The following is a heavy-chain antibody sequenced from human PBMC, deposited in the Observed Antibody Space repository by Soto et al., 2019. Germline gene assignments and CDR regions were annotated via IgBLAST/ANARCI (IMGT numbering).Heavy chain of an antibody. D-gene: IGHD2-15*01. CDR1: GGSFSGYY. Sequence: QVQLQQWGAGLLEPSETLSLTCAVYGGSFSGYYWSWIRQPPGKGLEWIGEINHGGYTNYNPSLKSRVAISMDTSKNQVSLKLSSVTAADTAMYYSARGGVRYCLRISCPLLDYWGQGALVTVSS. V-gene: IGHV4-34*01. CDR2: INHGGYT. CDR3: ARGGVRYCLRISCPLLDY. J-gene: IGHJ4*02.